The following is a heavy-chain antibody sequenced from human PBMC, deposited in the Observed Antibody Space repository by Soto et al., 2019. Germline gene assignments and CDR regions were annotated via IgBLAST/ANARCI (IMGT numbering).Heavy chain of an antibody. D-gene: IGHD2-15*01. Sequence: TLSLTFTVSGASISSGDHYWSWVRQSPGEGLEWIGFIYYSGNTYYNPSLKSRASMSVDTSNNQFSLKLNSVTAADTAVYYCARDAGYCNSVSCYPYNMDVWGQGTTVTVSS. CDR1: GASISSGDHY. CDR2: IYYSGNT. V-gene: IGHV4-30-4*01. J-gene: IGHJ6*02. CDR3: ARDAGYCNSVSCYPYNMDV.